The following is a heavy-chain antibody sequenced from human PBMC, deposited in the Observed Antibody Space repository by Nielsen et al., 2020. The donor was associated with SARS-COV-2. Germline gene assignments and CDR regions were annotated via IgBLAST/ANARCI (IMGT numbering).Heavy chain of an antibody. J-gene: IGHJ6*02. CDR3: ARDNRLVAAGYYYGMDV. V-gene: IGHV3-20*01. Sequence: GGSLRLSCAASGFTFDDHGMHWVRHAPGKGLEWVSSISWNGGSTGSADSVKGRFTISRDNAKKSLYLQMNSLRAEDTALYHCARDNRLVAAGYYYGMDVWGQGTAVTVSS. D-gene: IGHD6-25*01. CDR2: ISWNGGST. CDR1: GFTFDDHG.